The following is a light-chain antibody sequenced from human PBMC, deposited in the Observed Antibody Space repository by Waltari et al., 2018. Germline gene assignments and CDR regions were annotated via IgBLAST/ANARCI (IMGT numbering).Light chain of an antibody. J-gene: IGLJ3*02. V-gene: IGLV1-51*01. CDR2: ANN. CDR1: SANIENNY. CDR3: GTWDSSLSAWV. Sequence: QSVLTQPPSVSAAPGQKVTISCSGSSANIENNYVSWYHHLPGTAPKVLIYANNKRPSAIPDRFSGSKSGASATLGISGLQTGDEADYYGGTWDSSLSAWVFGGGTKLTVL.